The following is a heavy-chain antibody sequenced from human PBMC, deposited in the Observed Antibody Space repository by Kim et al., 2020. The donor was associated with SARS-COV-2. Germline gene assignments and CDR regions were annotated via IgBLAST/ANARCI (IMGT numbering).Heavy chain of an antibody. CDR1: GGSFSGYY. CDR3: ARWTPRITILGVVIQKVGFDF. V-gene: IGHV4-34*01. CDR2: SNNSEST. D-gene: IGHD3-3*01. Sequence: SETLSLTCAVYGGSFSGYYWSWIRQPPGKGLEWIGESNNSESTNSNPPPKRRVTVSVATSKTQYSLKLSSGTAADTAVYYCARWTPRITILGVVIQKVGFDFWGQGTRVTVSS. J-gene: IGHJ4*02.